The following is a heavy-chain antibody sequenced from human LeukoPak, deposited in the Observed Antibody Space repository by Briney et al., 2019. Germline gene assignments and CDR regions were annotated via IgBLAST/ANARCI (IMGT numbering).Heavy chain of an antibody. V-gene: IGHV4-59*01. J-gene: IGHJ3*02. Sequence: PSETLSLTCTVSGGSLSSYYWSWVRQPPGKGLEWVGDIYYSGSTNYNPSLKSRVTISVDTSKNQFSLKLSSVTAADTAVYYCARVFYYDFWSGYPDAFDIWGQGTMVTVSS. CDR3: ARVFYYDFWSGYPDAFDI. D-gene: IGHD3-3*01. CDR1: GGSLSSYY. CDR2: IYYSGST.